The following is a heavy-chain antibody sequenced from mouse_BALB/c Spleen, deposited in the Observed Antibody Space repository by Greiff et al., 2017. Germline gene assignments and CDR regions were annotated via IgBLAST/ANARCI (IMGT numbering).Heavy chain of an antibody. CDR3: ARGDYDPYYYAMDY. V-gene: IGHV1-9*01. J-gene: IGHJ4*01. Sequence: QVQLKESGAELMKPGASVKISCKATGYTFSSYWIEWVKQRPGHGLEWIGEILPGSGSTNYNEKFKGKATFTADTSSNTAYMQLSSLTSEDSAVYYCARGDYDPYYYAMDYWGQGTSVTVSS. CDR1: GYTFSSYW. CDR2: ILPGSGST. D-gene: IGHD2-4*01.